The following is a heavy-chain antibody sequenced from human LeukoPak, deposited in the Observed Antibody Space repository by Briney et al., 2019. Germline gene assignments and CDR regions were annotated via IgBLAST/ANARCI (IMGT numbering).Heavy chain of an antibody. J-gene: IGHJ3*02. Sequence: PSETLSLTCTVSGGSISSYYWSWLRRPPGKGLEWIGYISYSGSSNYNPSLKSRVTISVDTSKNDLSLKLSSVTAADTALYYCARHRGGWYDSIDIWGQGTLVTVSS. CDR1: GGSISSYY. D-gene: IGHD6-19*01. CDR3: ARHRGGWYDSIDI. CDR2: ISYSGSS. V-gene: IGHV4-59*08.